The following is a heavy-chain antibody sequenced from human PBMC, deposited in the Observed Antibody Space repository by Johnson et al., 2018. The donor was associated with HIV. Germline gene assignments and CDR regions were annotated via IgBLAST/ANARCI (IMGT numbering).Heavy chain of an antibody. V-gene: IGHV3-66*01. CDR1: GFTVNSNY. CDR3: ARDRRYYDSSGYYHDAFDI. Sequence: LVESGGGLVQPGGSLRLSCAASGFTVNSNYINWVRQAPGKGLECVSGIYSGGRTYSADSVEGRFTISRDNSKNTLYLQMNSLRAEDTAVYFCARDRRYYDSSGYYHDAFDIWGQGTMVTVSS. CDR2: IYSGGRT. D-gene: IGHD3-22*01. J-gene: IGHJ3*02.